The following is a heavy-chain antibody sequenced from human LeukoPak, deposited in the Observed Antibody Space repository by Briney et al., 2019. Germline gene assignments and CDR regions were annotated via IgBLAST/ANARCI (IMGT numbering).Heavy chain of an antibody. Sequence: ASVTVSCKVSGYTLTELSMHWVRQAPGKGLEWMGGFDPEDGETIYAQKFQGRVTMTEDTSTDTAYMELSSLRSEDTAVYYCATTILQNYGDYGKFDYWGQGTLVTVSS. CDR1: GYTLTELS. CDR3: ATTILQNYGDYGKFDY. D-gene: IGHD4-17*01. V-gene: IGHV1-24*01. J-gene: IGHJ4*02. CDR2: FDPEDGET.